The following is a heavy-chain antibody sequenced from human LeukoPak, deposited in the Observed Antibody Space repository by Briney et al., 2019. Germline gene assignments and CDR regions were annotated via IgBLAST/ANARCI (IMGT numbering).Heavy chain of an antibody. Sequence: GGSLRLSCAASGFTVSSNYMSWVRQAPGKGLEWVSVIYSSGSTYYADSVKGRFTISRDNSKNTLYLQMNSLRAEDTALYYCAKDPYNTAMVSFDYWGQGTLVTVSS. CDR3: AKDPYNTAMVSFDY. V-gene: IGHV3-53*01. D-gene: IGHD5-18*01. J-gene: IGHJ4*02. CDR2: IYSSGST. CDR1: GFTVSSNY.